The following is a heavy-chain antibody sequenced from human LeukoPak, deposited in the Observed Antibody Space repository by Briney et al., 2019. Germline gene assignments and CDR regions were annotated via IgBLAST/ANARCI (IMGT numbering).Heavy chain of an antibody. J-gene: IGHJ4*02. CDR2: IYYSGST. CDR1: GGSISSYY. V-gene: IGHV4-59*01. Sequence: SETLSLTCTVSGGSISSYYWSWIRQPPGKGLEWIGYIYYSGSTNYNPSLKSRVTISVDTSKNQFSLKLSSVTAADTAVYYCARAKYDFWSGTPSVFDYWGQGTLVTVSS. D-gene: IGHD3-3*01. CDR3: ARAKYDFWSGTPSVFDY.